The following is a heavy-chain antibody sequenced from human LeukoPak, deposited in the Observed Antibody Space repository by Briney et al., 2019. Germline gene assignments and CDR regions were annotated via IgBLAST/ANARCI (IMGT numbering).Heavy chain of an antibody. V-gene: IGHV1-18*01. D-gene: IGHD3-22*01. Sequence: ASVKVSCKASGYTFTSYGISWVRQAPGQGLEWMGWISAYNGNTNYAQKLQGRVTMTTDTSTSTAYMELRSLRSDDTAVYYCARESYYYDSSGYQRSLPGDYWGQGTLVTVSS. CDR2: ISAYNGNT. J-gene: IGHJ4*02. CDR1: GYTFTSYG. CDR3: ARESYYYDSSGYQRSLPGDY.